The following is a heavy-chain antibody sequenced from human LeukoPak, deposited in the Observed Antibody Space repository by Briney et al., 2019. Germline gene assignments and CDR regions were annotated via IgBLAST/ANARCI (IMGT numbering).Heavy chain of an antibody. CDR3: ARNLGQTWGTVTTDLWYFDH. Sequence: PSETLSLTCTASGASIITTNYYWGWIRQPPGKGLEWIGSISYSGNAYYNPSLRSRLSISMGASKNQFSLKVRSVTAADTAVYYCARNLGQTWGTVTTDLWYFDHWGQGTLVPVSS. D-gene: IGHD4-11*01. V-gene: IGHV4-39*01. CDR2: ISYSGNA. CDR1: GASIITTNYY. J-gene: IGHJ4*02.